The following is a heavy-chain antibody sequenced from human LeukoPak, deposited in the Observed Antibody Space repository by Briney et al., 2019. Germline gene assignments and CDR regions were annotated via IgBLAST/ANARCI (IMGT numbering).Heavy chain of an antibody. J-gene: IGHJ4*02. V-gene: IGHV1-2*02. Sequence: GASVKVSCKASGYTFTGYYMHWLRQAPGQGLEWMGWINPNSGGTNYAQKFQGRVTMTTDTSTSTAYMELRSLRSDDTAVYYCARVPDSWYGDATYFDYWGQGTLVTVSS. CDR3: ARVPDSWYGDATYFDY. CDR1: GYTFTGYY. CDR2: INPNSGGT. D-gene: IGHD4-17*01.